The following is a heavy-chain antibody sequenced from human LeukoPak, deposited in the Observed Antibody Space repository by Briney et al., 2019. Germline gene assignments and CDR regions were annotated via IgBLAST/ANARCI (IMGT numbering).Heavy chain of an antibody. CDR2: INPSGGST. CDR1: GYTFTSYY. V-gene: IGHV1-46*01. Sequence: ASVKVSCKASGYTFTSYYMHWVRQAPGQGLEWMGMINPSGGSTSYAQKFQGRVTMTRDTSTSTVYMELSSLRSEDTAVYYCARHYDSSGYYHDAFDIWGQGTMVTVSS. J-gene: IGHJ3*02. D-gene: IGHD3-22*01. CDR3: ARHYDSSGYYHDAFDI.